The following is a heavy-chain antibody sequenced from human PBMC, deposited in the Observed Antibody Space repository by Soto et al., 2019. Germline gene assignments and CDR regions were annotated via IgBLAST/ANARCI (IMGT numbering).Heavy chain of an antibody. CDR3: AKSLLFVDHAYMDV. CDR1: GGSFISYS. V-gene: IGHV1-69*02. D-gene: IGHD2-15*01. CDR2: IIPIQNKA. Sequence: QVQLVQSGAELKKPGSSVKVSCEASGGSFISYSFTWVRQDPGQGLEWMGRIIPIQNKANYALKFHDRVTITADRSTRTAYMELRSLSPEDTAVYYCAKSLLFVDHAYMDVWGKGTTVTVSS. J-gene: IGHJ6*03.